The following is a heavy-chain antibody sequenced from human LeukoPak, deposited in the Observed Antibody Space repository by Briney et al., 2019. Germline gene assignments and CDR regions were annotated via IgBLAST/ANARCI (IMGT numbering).Heavy chain of an antibody. Sequence: PSETLSLTCTVSGGSISSSSYYWGWVRQPAGKGLERIGRIHTNDGTNFNPSLKSRVTMSLDTSKNQFSLKLTSVTAADTAVYYCARGAAIYDFQYWGQGTLVAVSS. D-gene: IGHD3-3*01. V-gene: IGHV4-61*02. CDR3: ARGAAIYDFQY. J-gene: IGHJ1*01. CDR1: GGSISSSSYY. CDR2: IHTNDGT.